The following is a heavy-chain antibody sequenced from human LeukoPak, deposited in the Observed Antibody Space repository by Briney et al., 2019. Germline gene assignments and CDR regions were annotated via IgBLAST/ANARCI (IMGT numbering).Heavy chain of an antibody. CDR3: AKDDLVPRIAVAGTRGGAFDI. D-gene: IGHD6-19*01. CDR1: GFTFSSYG. J-gene: IGHJ3*02. V-gene: IGHV3-30*02. CDR2: IRYDGSNK. Sequence: AGGSLRLSCAASGFTFSSYGMHWVRQAPGKGLEWVAFIRYDGSNKYYADSVKGRFTISRDNSKNTLYLQMNSLRAEDTAVYYCAKDDLVPRIAVAGTRGGAFDIWGQGTMVTVSS.